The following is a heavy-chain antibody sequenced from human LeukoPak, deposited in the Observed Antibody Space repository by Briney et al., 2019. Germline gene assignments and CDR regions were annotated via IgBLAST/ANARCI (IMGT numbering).Heavy chain of an antibody. J-gene: IGHJ2*01. CDR2: IYYSGST. Sequence: SETLSLTCTVSGGSISSYYWSWIRQPPGKGLEWIGYIYYSGSTNYNPSLKSRVTISVDTSKNQFSLKLNSVTAADTAVYYCARDRYTSGWYADLRGRGTLVTVSS. V-gene: IGHV4-59*01. CDR1: GGSISSYY. CDR3: ARDRYTSGWYADL. D-gene: IGHD6-19*01.